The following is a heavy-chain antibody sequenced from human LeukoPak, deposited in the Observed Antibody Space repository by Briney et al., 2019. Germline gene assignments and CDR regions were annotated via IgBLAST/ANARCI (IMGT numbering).Heavy chain of an antibody. CDR1: GYTFTGYY. J-gene: IGHJ5*02. CDR3: ARGYYNYYDSSGYPEGNWFDP. CDR2: INPNSGGT. D-gene: IGHD3-22*01. V-gene: IGHV1-2*02. Sequence: VASVKVSCKASGYTFTGYYMHWVRQAPGQGLEWMGWINPNSGGTNYAQKFQGRVTMTRDTSISTAYMELSRLRSDDTVVYYCARGYYNYYDSSGYPEGNWFDPWGQGTLVTVSS.